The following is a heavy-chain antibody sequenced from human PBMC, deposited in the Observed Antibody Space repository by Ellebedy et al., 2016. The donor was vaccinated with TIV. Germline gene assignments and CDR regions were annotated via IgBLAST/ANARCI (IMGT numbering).Heavy chain of an antibody. CDR1: GYTFTGYY. CDR2: IKPNSGGT. CDR3: ARDGILGATTAFNDY. V-gene: IGHV1-2*02. Sequence: ASVKVSCKASGYTFTGYYMHWVRQAPGQGLEWMGWIKPNSGGTNYAQKFQGRVTMTRDTSISTAYMELSSLRSEDTAVYYCARDGILGATTAFNDYWGQGTLVTVSS. D-gene: IGHD1-26*01. J-gene: IGHJ4*02.